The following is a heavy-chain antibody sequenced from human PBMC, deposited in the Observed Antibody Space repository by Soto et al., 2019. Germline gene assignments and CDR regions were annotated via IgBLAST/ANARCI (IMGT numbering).Heavy chain of an antibody. D-gene: IGHD6-13*01. CDR1: GYSVTSYW. CDR2: IYPGDSDT. Sequence: GESLKISCKGSGYSVTSYWMGWVRQMPGKGLEWMGIIYPGDSDTRYSPSFQGQVTISADKSISTAYLQWSSLKASDTAMYYCARIAAQRPGWFDPWGQGTLVTSPQ. V-gene: IGHV5-51*01. CDR3: ARIAAQRPGWFDP. J-gene: IGHJ5*02.